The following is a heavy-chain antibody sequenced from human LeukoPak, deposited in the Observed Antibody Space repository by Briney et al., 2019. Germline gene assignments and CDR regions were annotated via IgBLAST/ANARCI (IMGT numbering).Heavy chain of an antibody. D-gene: IGHD3-10*01. CDR1: GYPLSAHF. Sequence: ASVRVSCKASGYPLSAHFLNWVRQAPGQGLEWMGNIDTTTGNPRYAQDFTGRFVFSLDTSVSTAYLQITSLKADDTAAYYCVRGTPTPGMDYWGQGTQVTVSS. J-gene: IGHJ4*02. CDR3: VRGTPTPGMDY. CDR2: IDTTTGNP. V-gene: IGHV7-4-1*02.